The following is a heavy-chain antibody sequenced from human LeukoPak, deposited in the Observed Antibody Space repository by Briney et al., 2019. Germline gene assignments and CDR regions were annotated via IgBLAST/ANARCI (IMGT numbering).Heavy chain of an antibody. Sequence: GGSLRLSCAASGFTFSNYYMHRVRQAPGKGLEWVSSISSASSGTYMYYADPVKGRFTISRDNAQNSLYLQMNSLRAEDTAVYYCARDKVVRGSAFGSGWFDPWGQGTLVTVSS. CDR3: ARDKVVRGSAFGSGWFDP. J-gene: IGHJ5*02. CDR1: GFTFSNYY. CDR2: ISSASSGTYM. D-gene: IGHD3-10*01. V-gene: IGHV3-21*01.